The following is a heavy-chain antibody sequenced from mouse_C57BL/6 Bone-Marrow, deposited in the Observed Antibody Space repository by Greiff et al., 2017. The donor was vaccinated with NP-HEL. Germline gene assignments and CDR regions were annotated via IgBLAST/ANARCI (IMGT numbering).Heavy chain of an antibody. D-gene: IGHD2-4*01. Sequence: QVQLQQSGAELVRPGASVTLSCKASGYTFTDYEMHWVKQTPVHGLEWIGAIDPETGGTAYNQKFKGKAILTADESSSTAYMELRSLTSEDSAVYYCTRPIYYDYDLYYFDYWGQGTTLTVSS. J-gene: IGHJ2*01. V-gene: IGHV1-15*01. CDR3: TRPIYYDYDLYYFDY. CDR2: IDPETGGT. CDR1: GYTFTDYE.